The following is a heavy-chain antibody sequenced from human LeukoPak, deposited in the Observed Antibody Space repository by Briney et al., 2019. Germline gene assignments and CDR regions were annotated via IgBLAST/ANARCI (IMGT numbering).Heavy chain of an antibody. CDR2: IIPIFGTA. CDR1: GGTFSSYA. Sequence: SVKVSCKASGGTFSSYAISWARQAPGQGLEWMGGIIPIFGTANYAQKFQGRVTITADESTSTAYMELSSLRSEDTAVYYCAREARSDLYCSSPSCYSWSDPWGQETLVPVSS. D-gene: IGHD2-2*01. CDR3: AREARSDLYCSSPSCYSWSDP. V-gene: IGHV1-69*01. J-gene: IGHJ5*02.